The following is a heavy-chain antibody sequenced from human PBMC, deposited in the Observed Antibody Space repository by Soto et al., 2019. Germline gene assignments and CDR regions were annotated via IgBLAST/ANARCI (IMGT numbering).Heavy chain of an antibody. V-gene: IGHV3-30-3*01. CDR2: ISYDGSNK. CDR1: GCTFSSYA. Sequence: VGSLRLSCAASGCTFSSYAMHWFRQAPGKGLEWVAVISYDGSNKYYADSVKGRFTISRDNSKNTLYVQMSSLRAEDTAVYYCAREYYFGSGNYYNVPSAYWGPGTLVPVSS. J-gene: IGHJ1*01. D-gene: IGHD3-10*01. CDR3: AREYYFGSGNYYNVPSAY.